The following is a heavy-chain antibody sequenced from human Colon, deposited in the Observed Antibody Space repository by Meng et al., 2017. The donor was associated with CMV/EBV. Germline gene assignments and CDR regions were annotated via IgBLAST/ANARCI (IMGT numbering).Heavy chain of an antibody. V-gene: IGHV4-39*07. CDR2: IYDSGST. Sequence: SETLSLTCTVSGGSIISSSYYWGWIRQPPGKGLEWIGSIYDSGSTYYNPSLKSRVTISLDTSKNQFSLKLSSVTAADTAVYYCARDQGSLTYYYGSGSLDYWGQGTLVTVPQ. CDR3: ARDQGSLTYYYGSGSLDY. D-gene: IGHD3-10*01. J-gene: IGHJ4*02. CDR1: GGSIISSSYY.